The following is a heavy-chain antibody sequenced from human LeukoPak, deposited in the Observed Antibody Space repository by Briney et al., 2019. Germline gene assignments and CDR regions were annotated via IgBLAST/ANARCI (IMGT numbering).Heavy chain of an antibody. D-gene: IGHD3-10*02. CDR2: ISYDGSNK. Sequence: GGSLRLSCAASGFTFSSYAMHWVRQAPGKGLEWVAVISYDGSNKYYADSVKGRFTISRDNSKNTLYLQMNSLRAEDTAVYYCARDSLCGLFGYWGQGTLVTVSA. CDR3: ARDSLCGLFGY. V-gene: IGHV3-30-3*01. CDR1: GFTFSSYA. J-gene: IGHJ4*02.